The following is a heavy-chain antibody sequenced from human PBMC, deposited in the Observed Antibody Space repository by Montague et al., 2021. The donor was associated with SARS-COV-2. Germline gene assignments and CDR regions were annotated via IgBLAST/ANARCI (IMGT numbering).Heavy chain of an antibody. CDR3: AIGGDSAKCGI. V-gene: IGHV4-4*07. CDR1: GDSVTERY. CDR2: IHPYGDI. D-gene: IGHD2-21*01. J-gene: IGHJ3*02. Sequence: SETLSLTCTVSGDSVTERYLNWVRQAAGKGLEWIGFIHPYGDIHYNASLKSRVILSRDASKNQFSLPLTSVTAADTAVYYCAIGGDSAKCGIWGRGTLVTVSS.